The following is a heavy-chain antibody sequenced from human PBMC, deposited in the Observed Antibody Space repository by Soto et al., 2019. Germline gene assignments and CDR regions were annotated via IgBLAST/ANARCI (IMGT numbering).Heavy chain of an antibody. CDR3: ARVQVYYDLLTGYYYFDY. D-gene: IGHD3-9*01. CDR1: GYTFTSYG. J-gene: IGHJ4*02. CDR2: ISAYNGNT. V-gene: IGHV1-18*01. Sequence: QVQLVQSGAEVKKPGASVKVSCKASGYTFTSYGISWVRQAPGQGLEWIGWISAYNGNTNYAQKLQGRVTMTTDTSTSTAYMELRSLRSDDTAVYYCARVQVYYDLLTGYYYFDYWGQGTLVTVSS.